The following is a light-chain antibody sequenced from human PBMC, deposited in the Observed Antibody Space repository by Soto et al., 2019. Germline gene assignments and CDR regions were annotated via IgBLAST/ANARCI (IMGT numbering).Light chain of an antibody. CDR3: ATWDASLSGHII. CDR2: RNN. Sequence: QSVLTQPPSTSGTPGQRVTIPCFGSSSNIGGNYVFWYQHLPGTAPKLLIYRNNQRPSGVPDRFSGSKSGTSASLAISGLRAEDEADYYCATWDASLSGHIIFGGGTQLTVL. V-gene: IGLV1-47*01. J-gene: IGLJ7*01. CDR1: SSNIGGNY.